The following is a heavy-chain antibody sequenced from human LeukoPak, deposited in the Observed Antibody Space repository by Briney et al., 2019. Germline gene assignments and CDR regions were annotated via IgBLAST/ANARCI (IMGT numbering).Heavy chain of an antibody. CDR1: GYTFTSYG. D-gene: IGHD1-26*01. V-gene: IGHV1-18*01. CDR2: ISAYNGNT. CDR3: ARDRDSGSYSYAFDI. Sequence: ASVKVSCKASGYTFTSYGISWVRQAPGQGLEWMGWISAYNGNTNYAQKLQGRVTMTTDTSTSTAYMELRSLRSDDTAVYYCARDRDSGSYSYAFDIWGQGTMVTVSS. J-gene: IGHJ3*02.